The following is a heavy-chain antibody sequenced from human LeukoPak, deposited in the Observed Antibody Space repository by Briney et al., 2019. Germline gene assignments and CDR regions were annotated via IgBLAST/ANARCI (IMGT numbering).Heavy chain of an antibody. Sequence: SETLSLTCAVSGGSISSNNWWGWVRQPPGKGLEWIGEIYHSGSPNYNPSLKSRVTISVDKSRNHFSLNLSSVTAADTAVYYCARDHNIVAPFDYWGQGTLVTVSS. CDR3: ARDHNIVAPFDY. V-gene: IGHV4-4*02. CDR1: GGSISSNNW. CDR2: IYHSGSP. D-gene: IGHD5-12*01. J-gene: IGHJ4*02.